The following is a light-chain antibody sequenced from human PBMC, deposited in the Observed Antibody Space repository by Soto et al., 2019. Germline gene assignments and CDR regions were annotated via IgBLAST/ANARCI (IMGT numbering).Light chain of an antibody. CDR3: QQYYNWPRT. CDR2: DAS. V-gene: IGKV3-11*01. Sequence: IVLTQSPATLSLSPGERATLSCRASQNISIYLAWYQQKPGQAPRLLIYDASNRATGIPARFSGSGSGTDFTLTISSLEPEDFAVYYCQQYYNWPRTFGQGTKVDIK. J-gene: IGKJ1*01. CDR1: QNISIY.